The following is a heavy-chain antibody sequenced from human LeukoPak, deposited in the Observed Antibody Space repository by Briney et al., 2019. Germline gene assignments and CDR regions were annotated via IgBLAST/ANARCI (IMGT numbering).Heavy chain of an antibody. CDR1: GGSISSGGYS. CDR2: IYHSGST. J-gene: IGHJ4*02. CDR3: ARSSYDSSGYYYWDY. V-gene: IGHV4-30-2*01. Sequence: SGTLSLTCAVSGGSISSGGYSWSWIRQPPGTGLEWIGYIYHSGSTNYNPSLKSRVTISVDKSKNQFSLKLSSVTAADTAVYYCARSSYDSSGYYYWDYWGQGTLVTVSS. D-gene: IGHD3-22*01.